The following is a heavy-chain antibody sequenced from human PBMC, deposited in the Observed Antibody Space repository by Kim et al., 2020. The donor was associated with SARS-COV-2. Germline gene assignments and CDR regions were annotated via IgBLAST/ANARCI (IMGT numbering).Heavy chain of an antibody. D-gene: IGHD3-16*01. CDR3: TPDLNIMDAFDI. CDR2: IKSKTDGGTT. CDR1: GFTFSNAW. J-gene: IGHJ3*02. Sequence: GGSLRLSCAASGFTFSNAWMSWVRQAPGTGLEWVGRIKSKTDGGTTDYAAPVKGRITISRDDSKNTLYLQMNSLKTEDTAVYYCTPDLNIMDAFDIWGQGTMVTVSS. V-gene: IGHV3-15*01.